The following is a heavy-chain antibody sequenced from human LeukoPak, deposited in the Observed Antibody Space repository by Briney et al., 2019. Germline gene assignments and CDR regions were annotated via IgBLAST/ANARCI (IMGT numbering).Heavy chain of an antibody. CDR3: AREGVPEYYFDY. J-gene: IGHJ4*02. CDR2: IIPIFGIA. Sequence: SVKVSCKASGYTFTSYAMHWVRQAPGQGLEWMGRIIPIFGIANYAQKFQGRVTITADKSTSTAYMELSSLRSEDTAVYYCAREGVPEYYFDYWGQGTLVTVSS. CDR1: GYTFTSYA. V-gene: IGHV1-69*04. D-gene: IGHD1-14*01.